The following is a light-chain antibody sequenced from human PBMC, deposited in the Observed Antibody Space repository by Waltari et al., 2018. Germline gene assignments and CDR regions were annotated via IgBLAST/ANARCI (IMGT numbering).Light chain of an antibody. J-gene: IGLJ3*02. CDR1: SGHRTYV. Sequence: QPVLTQSSSASASLGSSVKLTCTLSSGHRTYVIAWHQQQPGKAPRYLMKRDDNGRYKRCTGSPDRFAGSSSGADRSHTNSNHQSEDDADYYCQSYDSSLTAWVFGGWTKLTVL. CDR3: QSYDSSLTAWV. V-gene: IGLV4-60*03. CDR2: RDDNGRY.